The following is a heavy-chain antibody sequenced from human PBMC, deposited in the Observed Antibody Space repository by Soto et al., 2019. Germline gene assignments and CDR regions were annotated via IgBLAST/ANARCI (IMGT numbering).Heavy chain of an antibody. CDR3: ARERSAAGTGWFDP. CDR2: MNPNSGNT. D-gene: IGHD6-13*01. V-gene: IGHV1-8*01. J-gene: IGHJ5*02. CDR1: GYTFTSYD. Sequence: QVKLVQSGAEVKKPGASVKVSCKASGYTFTSYDINWVRQATGQGLEWRGWMNPNSGNTGYAQKFQGRVTMTRNTSISTAYMELSSLRSEGTAVYYCARERSAAGTGWFDPWGQGTLFTVSS.